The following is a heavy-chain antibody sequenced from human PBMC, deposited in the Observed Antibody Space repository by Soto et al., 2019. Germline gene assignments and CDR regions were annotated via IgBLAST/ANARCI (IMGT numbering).Heavy chain of an antibody. CDR3: ATDLPPYGMDV. CDR2: IKSKTDGGTT. CDR1: GFTFSNAW. V-gene: IGHV3-15*01. J-gene: IGHJ6*02. Sequence: GGSLRLSCAASGFTFSNAWMSWVRQAPGKGLEWVGRIKSKTDGGTTDYAAPVKGRFTISRDDSKNTLYLQMNSLKTEDTAVYYCATDLPPYGMDVWGQGTTVTVSS.